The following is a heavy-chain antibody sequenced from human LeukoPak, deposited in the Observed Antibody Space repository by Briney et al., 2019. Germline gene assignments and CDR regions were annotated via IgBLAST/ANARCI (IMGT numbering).Heavy chain of an antibody. J-gene: IGHJ6*02. CDR1: GFTFSSYE. CDR3: ARDPPYGMDV. V-gene: IGHV3-48*03. Sequence: GGSLRLSCAASGFTFSSYEMNRVRQAPGKGLEWVSYISSSGSTIYYADSVKGRFTISRDNAKNSLYLQMNSLRAEDTAVYYCARDPPYGMDVWGQGTTVTVSS. CDR2: ISSSGSTI.